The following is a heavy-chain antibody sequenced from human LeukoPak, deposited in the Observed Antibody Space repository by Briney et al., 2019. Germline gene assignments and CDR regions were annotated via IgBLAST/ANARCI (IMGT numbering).Heavy chain of an antibody. V-gene: IGHV3-23*01. CDR2: IFSTGGST. Sequence: GGSLRLSCAASGFTFSSCAMSWVRQAPGKGLEWVSGIFSTGGSTYYADSVKGRFTISRDNSKSTLSLQMDSLRAEDTAVYYCAKGYSSGWRTYFDYWGQGTLVTVSS. J-gene: IGHJ4*02. CDR1: GFTFSSCA. D-gene: IGHD6-19*01. CDR3: AKGYSSGWRTYFDY.